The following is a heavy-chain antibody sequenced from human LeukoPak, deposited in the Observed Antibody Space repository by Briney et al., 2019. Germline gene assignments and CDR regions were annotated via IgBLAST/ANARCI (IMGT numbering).Heavy chain of an antibody. D-gene: IGHD2-15*01. CDR1: GFTFSSYG. J-gene: IGHJ4*02. CDR2: ISYDGSNK. V-gene: IGHV3-30*18. Sequence: PGRSLRLSCAASGFTFSSYGMHWVRQAPGKGLEWVAVISYDGSNKYYADSVKGRLTISRDNSKNTLYLQMNSLRAEDTAVYYCAKDRERYCSGGSCYLFDYWGQGTLVTVSS. CDR3: AKDRERYCSGGSCYLFDY.